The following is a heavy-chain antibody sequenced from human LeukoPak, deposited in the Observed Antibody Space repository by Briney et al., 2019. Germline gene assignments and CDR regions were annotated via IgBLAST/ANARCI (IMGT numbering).Heavy chain of an antibody. J-gene: IGHJ4*02. Sequence: APVKVSCKVSGYTLTELSMHWVRQAPGKGLEWMGGFDPEDGETIYAQKFQGRVTMTEDTSTDTAYMELSSLRSEDTAVYYCATVSDGSYFSSVDYWGQGTLVTVSS. CDR1: GYTLTELS. V-gene: IGHV1-24*01. CDR2: FDPEDGET. D-gene: IGHD1-26*01. CDR3: ATVSDGSYFSSVDY.